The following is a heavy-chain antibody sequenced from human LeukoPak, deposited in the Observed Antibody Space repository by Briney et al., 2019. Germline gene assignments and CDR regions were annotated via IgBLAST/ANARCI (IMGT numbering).Heavy chain of an antibody. V-gene: IGHV3-48*01. D-gene: IGHD2-2*01. CDR2: IRYDGTT. CDR1: GFTFSSYS. CDR3: ARDPHALDY. J-gene: IGHJ4*02. Sequence: PGGSLRLSCAASGFTFSSYSMNWVCQAPGKGLEWVSYIRYDGTTYYADSVRGRFTISRNNARNSLSLQMNSLRAEDTAIYYCARDPHALDYRGQGTLVTVSS.